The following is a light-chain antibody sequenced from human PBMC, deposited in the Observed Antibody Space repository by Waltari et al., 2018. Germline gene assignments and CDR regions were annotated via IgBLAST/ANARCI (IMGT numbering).Light chain of an antibody. CDR1: QSISSY. J-gene: IGKJ2*01. Sequence: DIQMTQPPSSLSASVGDRVTITCRASQSISSYLNWYQQKPGKAPKLLIYAASSLQSGVPSRFSSSGSGTDFTITISSLQPEDFATYYCQQSYSTPGTFGQGTKLEIK. CDR3: QQSYSTPGT. V-gene: IGKV1-39*01. CDR2: AAS.